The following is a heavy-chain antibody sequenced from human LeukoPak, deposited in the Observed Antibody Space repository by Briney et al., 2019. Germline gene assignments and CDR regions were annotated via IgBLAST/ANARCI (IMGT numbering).Heavy chain of an antibody. Sequence: SQTLSLTCAISGDSVSSNSGAWNWIRQSPSRGLEWLVRTYSRSKWYNDYAVSVKSRISVNPDTSKNQCSLQLNSVTPEDTAVYYCARSVVYTGTYYAFDIWGQGTMVIVSS. V-gene: IGHV6-1*01. CDR2: TYSRSKWYN. CDR3: ARSVVYTGTYYAFDI. D-gene: IGHD1-26*01. CDR1: GDSVSSNSGA. J-gene: IGHJ3*02.